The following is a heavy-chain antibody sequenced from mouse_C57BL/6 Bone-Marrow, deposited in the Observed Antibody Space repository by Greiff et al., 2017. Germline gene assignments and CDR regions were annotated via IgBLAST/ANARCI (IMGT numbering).Heavy chain of an antibody. V-gene: IGHV14-3*01. D-gene: IGHD1-1*01. CDR1: GFNIKDYY. J-gene: IGHJ3*01. CDR3: ASLVAKDWFAY. CDR2: IDPANGNT. Sequence: VQLQQSGAELVKPGASVKLSCTASGFNIKDYYMHWVKQRPEQGLEWIGRIDPANGNTKYAPKFQGKATITADTSSNTAYLQLSSLTSEDTAIYYCASLVAKDWFAYWGQGTLVTVSA.